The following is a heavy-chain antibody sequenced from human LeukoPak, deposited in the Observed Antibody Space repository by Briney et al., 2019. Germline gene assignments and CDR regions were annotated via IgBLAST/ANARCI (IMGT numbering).Heavy chain of an antibody. CDR1: GFTFSSYW. CDR3: ARLLKLFKYYYYGMDV. V-gene: IGHV3-7*01. Sequence: GGSLRLSCAASGFTFSSYWMSWVRQAPGKGLQWVAKIKQDGSEKYYVDSVKGRFTISRDNAKNSLYLQMNSLRAEDTAVYYRARLLKLFKYYYYGMDVWGEGTTVTVSS. CDR2: IKQDGSEK. D-gene: IGHD2-15*01. J-gene: IGHJ6*04.